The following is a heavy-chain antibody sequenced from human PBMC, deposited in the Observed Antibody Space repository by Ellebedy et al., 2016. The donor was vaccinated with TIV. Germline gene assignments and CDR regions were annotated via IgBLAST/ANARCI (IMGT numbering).Heavy chain of an antibody. CDR1: GGSISSYY. J-gene: IGHJ3*02. V-gene: IGHV4-59*01. CDR3: ARGPSDDAFDI. Sequence: SETLSLXXTVSGGSISSYYWSWIRQPPGKGLEWIGYIYYSGSTNYNPSLKSRVTISVDTSKNQFSLKLSSVTAADTAVYYCARGPSDDAFDIWGQGTMVTVSS. CDR2: IYYSGST.